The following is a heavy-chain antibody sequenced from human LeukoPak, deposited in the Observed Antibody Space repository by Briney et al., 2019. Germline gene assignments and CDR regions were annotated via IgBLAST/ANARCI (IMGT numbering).Heavy chain of an antibody. V-gene: IGHV3-23*01. Sequence: PGGSLRLSCAASGFTFSSYAMSWVRQAPGKGLEWVSAISGSGGSTYYADSVKGRFTISRDNSKNTLYLQMNSLRAEDTAVYYCVKRSMVRGTAVYYYYGMDVWGKGTTVTVSS. CDR1: GFTFSSYA. CDR2: ISGSGGST. CDR3: VKRSMVRGTAVYYYYGMDV. D-gene: IGHD3-10*01. J-gene: IGHJ6*04.